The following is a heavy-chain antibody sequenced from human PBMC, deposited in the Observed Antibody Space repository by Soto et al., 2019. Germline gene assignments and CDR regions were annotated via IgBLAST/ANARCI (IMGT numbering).Heavy chain of an antibody. CDR1: GFTFNSYT. CDR2: ISAGGRSI. D-gene: IGHD3-10*01. Sequence: EVQLVESGGGLVEPGGSLRLSCAASGFTFNSYTMNWVRQPPGKGLEWVSSISAGGRSIYYTDSLKGRSTVSRDNPKNSLYLQMNSLRVDDTVVYYCARSTPGNPFDIWGQGTMVTVSS. J-gene: IGHJ3*02. CDR3: ARSTPGNPFDI. V-gene: IGHV3-21*03.